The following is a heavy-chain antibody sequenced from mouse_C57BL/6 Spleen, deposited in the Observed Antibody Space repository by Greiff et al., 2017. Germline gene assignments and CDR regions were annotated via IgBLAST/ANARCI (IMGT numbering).Heavy chain of an antibody. CDR1: GFTFSSYG. Sequence: EVQLVQSGGDLVKPGGSLKLSCAASGFTFSSYGMSWVRQTPDKRLEWVATISSGGSYTYYPDSVKGRITITRDNATNTLYLQMSRLKSEDTAMYYCARQGDVYFEVWGTGTTVTV. CDR3: ARQGDVYFEV. V-gene: IGHV5-6*01. CDR2: ISSGGSYT. J-gene: IGHJ1*03.